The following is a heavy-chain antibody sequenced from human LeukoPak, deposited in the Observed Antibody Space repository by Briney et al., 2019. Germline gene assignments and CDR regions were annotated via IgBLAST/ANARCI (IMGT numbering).Heavy chain of an antibody. CDR1: GFPFSSYW. Sequence: PGGSLRLSCVASGFPFSSYWMTWVRQAPGKGLEWVSAIDSSGAYTYYADSVRGRFIISRDNSKNSMYLQMNSLRAEDTAIYYCARILAEYFQHWGQGTLVTVSS. CDR2: IDSSGAYT. CDR3: ARILAEYFQH. V-gene: IGHV3-23*01. J-gene: IGHJ1*01.